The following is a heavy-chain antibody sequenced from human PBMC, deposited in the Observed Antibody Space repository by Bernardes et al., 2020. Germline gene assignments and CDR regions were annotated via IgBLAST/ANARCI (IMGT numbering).Heavy chain of an antibody. Sequence: SETLSLTCAVYGGSFSGYYWSWVRQPPGKGLEWIGEINHKGGTTYNPSLKSRLTISLDTAKNQFSLKLASVTAADTATYYCASTEGLGYCTSTSCPPLWHWGQGALVTVSS. D-gene: IGHD2-2*01. CDR3: ASTEGLGYCTSTSCPPLWH. CDR1: GGSFSGYY. J-gene: IGHJ4*02. CDR2: INHKGGT. V-gene: IGHV4-34*01.